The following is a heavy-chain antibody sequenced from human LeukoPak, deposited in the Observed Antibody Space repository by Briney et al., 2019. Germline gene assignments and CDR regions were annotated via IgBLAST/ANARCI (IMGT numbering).Heavy chain of an antibody. CDR2: ISTYNGNT. D-gene: IGHD1-26*01. CDR3: ARDAIMGASDWFDP. CDR1: GYTFSTYG. Sequence: ASVKVSCKASGYTFSTYGLSWVRQAPGQGLEWMGWISTYNGNTRYAQKVQGRVTMTKDTSTSTAYMELRSLRSDDTAVYCCARDAIMGASDWFDPWGQGTLVTVSS. V-gene: IGHV1-18*01. J-gene: IGHJ5*02.